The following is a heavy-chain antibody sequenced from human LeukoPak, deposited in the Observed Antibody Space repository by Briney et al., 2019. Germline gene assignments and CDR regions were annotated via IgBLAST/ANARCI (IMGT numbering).Heavy chain of an antibody. CDR3: ARVAAGCPS. Sequence: GGSLRLSCAASGFTFSSYSMNWVRQAPGKGLEWVSYISSSSSTIYYADSVKGRFTISRGNAKNSLYLQMNSLRAEDTAVYYCARVAAGCPSWGQGTLVTVSS. CDR1: GFTFSSYS. D-gene: IGHD6-13*01. J-gene: IGHJ4*02. CDR2: ISSSSSTI. V-gene: IGHV3-48*01.